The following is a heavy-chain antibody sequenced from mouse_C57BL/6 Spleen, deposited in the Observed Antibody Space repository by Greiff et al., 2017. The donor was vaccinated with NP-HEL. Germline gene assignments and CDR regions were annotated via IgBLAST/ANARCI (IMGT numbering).Heavy chain of an antibody. CDR1: GFTFSSYG. CDR3: ARQNTKGYFDV. J-gene: IGHJ1*03. D-gene: IGHD1-3*01. Sequence: VQGVESGGDLVKPGGSLKLSCAASGFTFSSYGMSWVRQTPDKRLEWVATISSGGSYTYSPDSVQGRFTISRDNAKNTLYLQMSSLKSEDTAMYYCARQNTKGYFDVWGTGTTVTVSS. V-gene: IGHV5-6*01. CDR2: ISSGGSYT.